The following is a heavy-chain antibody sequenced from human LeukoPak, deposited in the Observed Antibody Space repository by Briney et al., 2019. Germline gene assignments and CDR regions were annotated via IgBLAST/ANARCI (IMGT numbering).Heavy chain of an antibody. Sequence: ASVKVSCKASGYTFTSHAMHWVRQAPGQRLEWMGWINAGNGNTKYSQKFQGRVTITRDTSASTAYMELSSLRSEDTAVYYCARVSIAVAGTLDYWGQGTLVTVSS. J-gene: IGHJ4*02. CDR1: GYTFTSHA. V-gene: IGHV1-3*01. CDR2: INAGNGNT. CDR3: ARVSIAVAGTLDY. D-gene: IGHD6-19*01.